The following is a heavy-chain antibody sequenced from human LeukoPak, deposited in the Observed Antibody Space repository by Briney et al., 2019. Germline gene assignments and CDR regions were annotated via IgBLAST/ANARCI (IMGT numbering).Heavy chain of an antibody. J-gene: IGHJ4*02. CDR3: AMGGQKSIAVTV. CDR2: ISSGTINHS. D-gene: IGHD6-19*01. V-gene: IGHV3-11*06. Sequence: GGTLRLSCKASGFIFGDYYMNWIRQAPGKGLECLSYISSGTINHSNYADSVKGRFTISRDNAKNSLSLQMNSLRGEDTAVYYCAMGGQKSIAVTVWGQGTLVTVSS. CDR1: GFIFGDYY.